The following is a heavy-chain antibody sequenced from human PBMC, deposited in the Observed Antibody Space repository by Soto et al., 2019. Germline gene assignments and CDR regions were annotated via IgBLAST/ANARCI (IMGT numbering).Heavy chain of an antibody. D-gene: IGHD3-10*01. CDR2: IIPIFGTA. V-gene: IGHV1-69*13. Sequence: ASVKVSCKASGGTFSSYAISWVRQAPGQGLEWMGGIIPIFGTANYAQKFQGRVTITADESTSTAYMELSSLRSEDTAVYYCARKNHYGSGSDAFDIWGQGTMVIVSS. J-gene: IGHJ3*02. CDR1: GGTFSSYA. CDR3: ARKNHYGSGSDAFDI.